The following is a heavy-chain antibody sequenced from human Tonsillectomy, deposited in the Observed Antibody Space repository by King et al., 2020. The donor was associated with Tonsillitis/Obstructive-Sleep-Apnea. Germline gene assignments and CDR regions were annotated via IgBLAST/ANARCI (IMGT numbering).Heavy chain of an antibody. D-gene: IGHD4-17*01. CDR1: GFTFSNYA. CDR3: AKVGTTVTTYYYYFMDV. J-gene: IGHJ6*03. V-gene: IGHV3-23*04. CDR2: ISGGGGDT. Sequence: VQLVESGEGLVQPGGSLRLSCAASGFTFSNYAMSWVRQAPGKGLEWVSSISGGGGDTYYADSVKWRFTISRDNSKSTLYLQMNSLRAEDTAVYYCAKVGTTVTTYYYYFMDVWGKGTTVTVSS.